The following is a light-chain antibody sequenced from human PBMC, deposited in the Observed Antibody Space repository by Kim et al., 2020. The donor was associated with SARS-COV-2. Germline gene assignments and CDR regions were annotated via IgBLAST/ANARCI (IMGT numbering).Light chain of an antibody. CDR1: QDMRNE. V-gene: IGKV1-17*01. CDR3: LQHNTYPIT. Sequence: ESVGDRVTITCRASQDMRNELGWYQQNPGRAPKRLIYGASILQSGVPSRFSGSVSGTECTLTSSSLQPEDFATYFCLQHNTYPITVVQGTRLEIK. CDR2: GAS. J-gene: IGKJ5*01.